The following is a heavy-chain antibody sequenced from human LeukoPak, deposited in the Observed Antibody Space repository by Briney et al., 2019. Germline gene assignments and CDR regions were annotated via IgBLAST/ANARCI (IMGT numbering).Heavy chain of an antibody. V-gene: IGHV3-9*01. Sequence: GGSLRLSCAASGFIFDDYAMHWVRQAPGKGLEWVSGISWNSGSIGYADSAKGRFTISRDNAKNSLYLQMNSLRAEDTALYYCAKAGDYYDSSGYPRPYYYYYMDAWGKGTTVTVSS. J-gene: IGHJ6*03. D-gene: IGHD3-22*01. CDR1: GFIFDDYA. CDR3: AKAGDYYDSSGYPRPYYYYYMDA. CDR2: ISWNSGSI.